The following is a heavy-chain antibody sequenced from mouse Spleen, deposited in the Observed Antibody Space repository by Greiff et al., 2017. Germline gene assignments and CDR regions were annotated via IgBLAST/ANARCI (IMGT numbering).Heavy chain of an antibody. D-gene: IGHD1-1*01. Sequence: VESGGGLVKPGGSLKLSCAASGFTFSDYGMHWVRQAPEKGLEWVAYISSGSSTIYYADTVKGRFTISRDNAKNTLFLQMTSLRSEDTAMYYCAIITTMVATYYYAMDYWGQGTSVTVSS. CDR1: GFTFSDYG. CDR3: AIITTMVATYYYAMDY. J-gene: IGHJ4*01. V-gene: IGHV5-17*01. CDR2: ISSGSSTI.